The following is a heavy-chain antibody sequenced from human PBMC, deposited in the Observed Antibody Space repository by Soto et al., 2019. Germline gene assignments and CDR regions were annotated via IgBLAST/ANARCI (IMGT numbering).Heavy chain of an antibody. J-gene: IGHJ4*02. CDR2: IYHSGTT. D-gene: IGHD6-19*01. CDR3: ARHIAVHRTRGFDY. CDR1: GGSITTNW. Sequence: QVHLQESGPGLGKPSGTLSLTCAVSGGSITTNWWSWVRQPPGKGLEWIGEIYHSGTTNYNPSLRGRVTISVHKSNNQFSLNLNSVTAADSPIYYCARHIAVHRTRGFDYWGQGNLVTVSS. V-gene: IGHV4-4*02.